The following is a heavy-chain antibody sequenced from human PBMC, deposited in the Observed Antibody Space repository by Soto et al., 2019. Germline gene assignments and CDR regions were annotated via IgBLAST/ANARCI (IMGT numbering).Heavy chain of an antibody. Sequence: GGSLRLSCAASGFTFSSYAMSWVSQDPGKGLEWVSGISGSGSNTYYPDSVKGRSTVSRDNSKKTLYLQMDSLRAEDTAIYYCAKAPKGNYYYGMDVWGQGTSVTVSS. CDR1: GFTFSSYA. V-gene: IGHV3-23*01. D-gene: IGHD6-13*01. CDR3: AKAPKGNYYYGMDV. CDR2: ISGSGSNT. J-gene: IGHJ6*02.